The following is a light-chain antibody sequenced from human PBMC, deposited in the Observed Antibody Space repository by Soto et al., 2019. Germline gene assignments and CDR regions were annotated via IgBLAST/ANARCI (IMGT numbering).Light chain of an antibody. J-gene: IGKJ1*01. CDR2: ATS. CDR3: QQGDSTGTWT. CDR1: QSISSY. Sequence: EIQMTQSPSSLSASVGDRVTITCRASQSISSYLNWYQQKPGKAXKLLVYATSSLQSGVPSRFSGSGSGTDFTLTISSLQPEDFANYYGQQGDSTGTWTFGQGTKVDIK. V-gene: IGKV1-39*01.